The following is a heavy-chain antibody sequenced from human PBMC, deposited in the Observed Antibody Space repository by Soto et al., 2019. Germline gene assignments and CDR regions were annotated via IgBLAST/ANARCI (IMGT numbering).Heavy chain of an antibody. CDR1: SGSITSANW. D-gene: IGHD2-15*01. CDR3: ARRGGGVVLAATTPFDY. CDR2: IYHSGST. Sequence: QVPLQESGPRLVRPSGTLSLTCTVSSGSITSANWWSWVRQPPGRGLEGIGEIYHSGSTNYNLSLQSRATLSVDKSKNQFSLSLSSVTAADTAIYYCARRGGGVVLAATTPFDYWGQGTLVTVSS. J-gene: IGHJ4*02. V-gene: IGHV4-4*02.